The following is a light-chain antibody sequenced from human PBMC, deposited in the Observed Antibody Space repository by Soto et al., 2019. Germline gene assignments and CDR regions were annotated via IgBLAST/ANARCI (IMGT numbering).Light chain of an antibody. CDR1: SSDTAGYNY. J-gene: IGLJ2*01. Sequence: QSALTQPASVSGSPGQSITISCTGTSSDTAGYNYVSWYQQHPGKAPKLMIYEVSNRPSGVSNRFSGSQSGNTASLAITGLQAEDEADYYCQSYDSSLSGFVVFGGGTQLTVL. V-gene: IGLV2-14*01. CDR2: EVS. CDR3: QSYDSSLSGFVV.